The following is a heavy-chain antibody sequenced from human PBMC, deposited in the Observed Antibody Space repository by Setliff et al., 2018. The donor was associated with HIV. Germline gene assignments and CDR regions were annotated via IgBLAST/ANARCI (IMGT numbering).Heavy chain of an antibody. CDR3: ITEKWELLRAFDI. V-gene: IGHV4-59*11. CDR1: GGSISSHY. CDR2: IYYNGIT. Sequence: SETLSLTCTVSGGSISSHYWSWIRQPPGKGLEWIGSIYYNGITNYNPSLKSRVTISVDTSKNQFSLKLLSVTAADTAVYYCITEKWELLRAFDIWGQGTMVTVSS. J-gene: IGHJ3*02. D-gene: IGHD1-26*01.